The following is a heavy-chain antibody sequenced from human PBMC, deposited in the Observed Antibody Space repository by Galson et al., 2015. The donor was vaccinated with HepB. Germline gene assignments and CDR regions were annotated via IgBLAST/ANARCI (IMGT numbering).Heavy chain of an antibody. CDR1: GFSLSTSGVG. D-gene: IGHD3-9*01. CDR3: AHSSIDYDILTGNSKLGVFDY. CDR2: IYWDDDK. V-gene: IGHV2-5*02. Sequence: PALVKPTQTLTLTCTFSGFSLSTSGVGVGWIRQPPGKALEWLALIYWDDDKRYSPSLKSRLTITKDTSKNQVVLTMTNMDPVDTATYYCAHSSIDYDILTGNSKLGVFDYWGQGTLVTVSS. J-gene: IGHJ4*02.